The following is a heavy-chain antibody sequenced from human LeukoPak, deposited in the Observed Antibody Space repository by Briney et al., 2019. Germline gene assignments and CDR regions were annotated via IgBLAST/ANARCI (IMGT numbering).Heavy chain of an antibody. CDR1: GYTFTGYY. Sequence: ASVKVSCKASGYTFTGYYMHWVRQAPGQGLEWMGWINPNSGGTNYAQKFRGRVTMTRDTSISTAYMELSRLRSDDTAVYYCARSYYGSGSYYNHYFDYWGQGTLVTVSP. J-gene: IGHJ4*02. CDR3: ARSYYGSGSYYNHYFDY. D-gene: IGHD3-10*01. V-gene: IGHV1-2*02. CDR2: INPNSGGT.